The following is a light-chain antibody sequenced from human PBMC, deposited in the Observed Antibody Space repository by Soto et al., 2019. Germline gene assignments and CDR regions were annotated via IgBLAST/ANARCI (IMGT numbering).Light chain of an antibody. CDR1: QSVSNNY. J-gene: IGKJ1*01. V-gene: IGKV3-20*01. CDR2: GAS. CDR3: QQYGSSGT. Sequence: EIVLTQSPATLSLSPGERATLSCSSSQSVSNNYLAWYQQKPGQAPRLLIYGASNRATGIPDRFSGSGSGTDFTLTISRLEPEDFAVYYCQQYGSSGTFGQGTKVDIK.